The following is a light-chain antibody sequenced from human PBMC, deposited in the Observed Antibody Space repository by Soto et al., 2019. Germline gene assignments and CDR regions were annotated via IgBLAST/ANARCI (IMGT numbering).Light chain of an antibody. Sequence: DIQMTQSPSSLSASVGDTVTITCPASQDISHYLNWYRQKPGKAPELLIYSASKLQSGVPSRFSGSGSGTDSTLTISSLQPEDFATYYYQQSFSTPTFGQGTRLEIK. CDR1: QDISHY. J-gene: IGKJ5*01. CDR2: SAS. CDR3: QQSFSTPT. V-gene: IGKV1-39*01.